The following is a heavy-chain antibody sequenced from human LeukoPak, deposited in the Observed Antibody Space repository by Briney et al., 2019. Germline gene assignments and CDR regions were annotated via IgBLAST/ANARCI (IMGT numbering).Heavy chain of an antibody. V-gene: IGHV1-2*02. Sequence: ASVKVSCKASGYTFTGYYMHWVRQAPGQGLEWMGWINPNSGGTNYAQKFQGRVTMTRDTSISTAYMELSRPRSDDTAVYYCARGGYCSSTSCYNNWFDPWGQGTLVTVSS. CDR2: INPNSGGT. CDR1: GYTFTGYY. D-gene: IGHD2-2*01. CDR3: ARGGYCSSTSCYNNWFDP. J-gene: IGHJ5*02.